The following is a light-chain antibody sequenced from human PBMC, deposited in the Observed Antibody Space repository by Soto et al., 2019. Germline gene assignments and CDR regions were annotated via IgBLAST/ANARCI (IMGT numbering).Light chain of an antibody. CDR3: QHFNKWPPMYT. V-gene: IGKV3-15*01. Sequence: EIVMTQSPATLSVSPGERATLSCRASQSVSSNLAWYQQKPGQAPRLLIYGASTRATGIPARFSGSGSGTESTLTISSLQSEDFAVYYCQHFNKWPPMYTFGQGTKLEIK. CDR1: QSVSSN. J-gene: IGKJ2*01. CDR2: GAS.